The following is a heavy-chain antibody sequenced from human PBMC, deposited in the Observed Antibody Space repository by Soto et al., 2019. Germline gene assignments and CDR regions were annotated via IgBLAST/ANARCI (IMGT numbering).Heavy chain of an antibody. CDR1: GFTFSSCA. V-gene: IGHV3-23*01. Sequence: GGSLRLSCAASGFTFSSCAMSWVRQAPGKGLEWVSSISGSGGNAYYADAVKGRFSISRDNSKNTLRLQMNSLRADDTAVYYCARNNPVGPKNAFDIWGQGTMVTVSS. D-gene: IGHD1-1*01. CDR2: ISGSGGNA. J-gene: IGHJ3*02. CDR3: ARNNPVGPKNAFDI.